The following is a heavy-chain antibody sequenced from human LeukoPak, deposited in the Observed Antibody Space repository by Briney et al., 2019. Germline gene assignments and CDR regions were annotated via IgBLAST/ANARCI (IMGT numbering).Heavy chain of an antibody. J-gene: IGHJ2*01. V-gene: IGHV3-23*01. CDR2: ISGSGGST. CDR1: GFTLSSYA. CDR3: ANQDYGAWYFDL. Sequence: PGGSLRLSCAASGFTLSSYAMSWVRQAPGKGLEWVSAISGSGGSTYYADSVKGRFTISRDNSKNTLYLQMNSLRAEDTAVYYCANQDYGAWYFDLWGRGTLVTVSS. D-gene: IGHD4-17*01.